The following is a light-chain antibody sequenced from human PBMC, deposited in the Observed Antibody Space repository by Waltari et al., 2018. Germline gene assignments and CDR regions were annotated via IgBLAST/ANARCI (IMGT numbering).Light chain of an antibody. CDR3: QTGGHGTWV. CDR1: SGPITNA. Sequence: QLELTQSPSASASLGASVKLTCTLSSGPITNAVAWHPRQPQKGPRYLMKVNSDGSHSRGDEIPDRFSGSSSGAERYLTSSSLQSEDEADYYCQTGGHGTWVFGGGTKLTVL. CDR2: VNSDGSH. V-gene: IGLV4-69*01. J-gene: IGLJ3*02.